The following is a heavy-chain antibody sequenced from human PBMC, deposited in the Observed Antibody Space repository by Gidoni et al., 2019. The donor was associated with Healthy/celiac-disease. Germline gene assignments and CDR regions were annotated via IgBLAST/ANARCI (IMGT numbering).Heavy chain of an antibody. CDR2: IGTAGDK. Sequence: DVQLVESGGGLVQPGGSLRLSCAASGFPFSSYDMHWVRQATGKGLAWVSAIGTAGDKYYPGSVKGRVTISRENAKNSLYLQMNSLRAGDTAVYYCARGDWQQLEKGFDYWGQGTLVTVSS. V-gene: IGHV3-13*01. CDR3: ARGDWQQLEKGFDY. CDR1: GFPFSSYD. J-gene: IGHJ4*02. D-gene: IGHD6-13*01.